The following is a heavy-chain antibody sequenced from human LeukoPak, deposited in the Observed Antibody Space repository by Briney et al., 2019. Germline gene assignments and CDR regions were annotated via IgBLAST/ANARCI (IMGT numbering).Heavy chain of an antibody. CDR3: ARVLRDFDLYYYYMDV. D-gene: IGHD3-9*01. J-gene: IGHJ6*03. V-gene: IGHV3-30*02. CDR1: GFTFSSYG. Sequence: GGSLRLSCAASGFTFSSYGMHWVRQAPGKGLEWVAFIRYDGSIKYYADSVKGRFTISRDNSKNTLYLQMNSLRAEDTAVYYCARVLRDFDLYYYYMDVWGKGTTVTVSS. CDR2: IRYDGSIK.